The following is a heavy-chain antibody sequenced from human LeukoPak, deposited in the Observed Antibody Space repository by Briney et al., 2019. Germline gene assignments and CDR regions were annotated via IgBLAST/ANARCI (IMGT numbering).Heavy chain of an antibody. J-gene: IGHJ6*02. CDR3: AKDLGDGDKFYYGMDV. Sequence: GGSLRLSCAASGFTFDDYAMHWVRQAPGKGLEWVSGISWNSGSIGYADSVKGRFTISRDNAKNSLYLQMNSLRAEDTGLYYCAKDLGDGDKFYYGMDVWGQGTTVTVSS. D-gene: IGHD4-17*01. CDR2: ISWNSGSI. CDR1: GFTFDDYA. V-gene: IGHV3-9*01.